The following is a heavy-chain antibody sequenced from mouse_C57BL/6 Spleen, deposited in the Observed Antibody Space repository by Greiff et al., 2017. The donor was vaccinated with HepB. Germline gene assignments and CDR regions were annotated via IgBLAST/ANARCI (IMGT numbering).Heavy chain of an antibody. V-gene: IGHV1-80*01. CDR3: ARSEDYESFAY. J-gene: IGHJ3*01. CDR2: IYPGDGDT. Sequence: VQRVESGAELVKPGASVKISCKASGYAFSSYWMNWVKQRPGKGLEWIGQIYPGDGDTNYNGKFKGKATLTADKSSSTAYMQLSSLTSEDSAVYFCARSEDYESFAYWGQGTLVTVSA. CDR1: GYAFSSYW. D-gene: IGHD2-4*01.